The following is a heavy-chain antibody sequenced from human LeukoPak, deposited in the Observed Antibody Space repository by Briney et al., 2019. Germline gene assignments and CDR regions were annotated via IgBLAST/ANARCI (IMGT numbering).Heavy chain of an antibody. CDR3: AKTGVGRFLEWLLAYYFDY. CDR2: ISWTSLHI. Sequence: PGGSLRLSCTASGLTFDDSAMHWVRQGPGKGLEWVSTISWTSLHIDYADSVKGRFTISRDNSKNTLYLQMNSLRAEDTAVYYCAKTGVGRFLEWLLAYYFDYWGQGTLVTVSS. D-gene: IGHD3-3*01. CDR1: GLTFDDSA. V-gene: IGHV3-9*01. J-gene: IGHJ4*02.